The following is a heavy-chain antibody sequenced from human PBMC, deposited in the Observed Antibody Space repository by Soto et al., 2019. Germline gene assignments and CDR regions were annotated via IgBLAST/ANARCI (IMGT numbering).Heavy chain of an antibody. CDR1: GYTFTSYA. Sequence: ASVKVSCKASGYTFTSYAMHWVRQAPGQRLEWMGWINAGNGNTKYSQKFQGRVTITRDTSASTAYMELSSLRSEETAVYYCAKDHHRTTEVVPFFDYWGQGTLVTVSS. CDR3: AKDHHRTTEVVPFFDY. J-gene: IGHJ4*02. CDR2: INAGNGNT. V-gene: IGHV1-3*01. D-gene: IGHD2-2*01.